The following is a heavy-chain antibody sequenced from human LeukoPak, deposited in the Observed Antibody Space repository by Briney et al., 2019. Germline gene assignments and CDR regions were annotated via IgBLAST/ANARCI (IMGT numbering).Heavy chain of an antibody. V-gene: IGHV1-2*06. CDR1: GYTFTGYY. Sequence: GASVKVSWKASGYTFTGYYMHWVRQAPGQGLEWMGRINSNSGGTNYAQKFQGRVTMTRDTSISTAYMELSSLISDDTAVYYRARENTIFGVDYWGQGTLVTVSS. CDR2: INSNSGGT. J-gene: IGHJ4*02. D-gene: IGHD3-3*01. CDR3: ARENTIFGVDY.